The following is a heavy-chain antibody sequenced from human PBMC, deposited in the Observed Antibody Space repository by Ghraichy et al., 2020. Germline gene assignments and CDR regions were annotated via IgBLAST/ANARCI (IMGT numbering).Heavy chain of an antibody. V-gene: IGHV4-59*01. CDR1: GGSISSYY. Sequence: SETLTLTCTVSGGSISSYYWSWIRQPPGKGLEWMGYIYNSGSTNYNPSLKGRVTISVDTSKNQFSLKLSSVTAADTAVYYCARGSGEYSKLDYWGQGTLVTVSS. J-gene: IGHJ4*02. CDR3: ARGSGEYSKLDY. CDR2: IYNSGST. D-gene: IGHD6-6*01.